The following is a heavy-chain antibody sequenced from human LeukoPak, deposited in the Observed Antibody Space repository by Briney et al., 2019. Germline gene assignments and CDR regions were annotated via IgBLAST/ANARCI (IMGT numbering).Heavy chain of an antibody. J-gene: IGHJ4*02. CDR1: GFTFSDYY. D-gene: IGHD4-17*01. CDR3: ARVLRATTVTPDY. CDR2: ISSSSSYT. Sequence: GGSLRLSCAASGFTFSDYYMSWIRQAPGKGLEWVSYISSSSSYTNYADSVKGRFTISRDNAKNSLYLQMNSLRAEDTAVYYCARVLRATTVTPDYWGQGTLVTVSS. V-gene: IGHV3-11*06.